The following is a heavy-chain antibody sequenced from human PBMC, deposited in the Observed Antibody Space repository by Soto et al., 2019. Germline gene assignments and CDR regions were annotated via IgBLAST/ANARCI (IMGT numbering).Heavy chain of an antibody. D-gene: IGHD3-22*01. CDR1: GFTFSSYA. Sequence: GGSLRLSCAASGFTFSSYAMHWVRKAPGKGLEWVAVISYDGSNKYYADSVKGRFTISRDNSKNTLYLQMNSLRAEDTAVYYCARDMRITMIVVVMKSYYYGMDVWGQGTTVTVSS. CDR2: ISYDGSNK. J-gene: IGHJ6*02. CDR3: ARDMRITMIVVVMKSYYYGMDV. V-gene: IGHV3-30-3*01.